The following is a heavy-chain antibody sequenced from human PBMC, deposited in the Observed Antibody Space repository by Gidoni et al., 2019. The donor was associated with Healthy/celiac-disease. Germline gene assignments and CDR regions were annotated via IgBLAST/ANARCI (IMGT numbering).Heavy chain of an antibody. V-gene: IGHV3-23*01. Sequence: EVKLLESGGGLVQPGGSLRLYCAASGVTFSSYAMSWVRQAPGKGLEWVSGISGSGGSTYYADSVKGLFTISRDNSKHTLYLQMNTLRAEDTAVYYCAKVGMAAHVGQLDYWGQGTLVTVSS. D-gene: IGHD6-6*01. CDR2: ISGSGGST. J-gene: IGHJ4*02. CDR3: AKVGMAAHVGQLDY. CDR1: GVTFSSYA.